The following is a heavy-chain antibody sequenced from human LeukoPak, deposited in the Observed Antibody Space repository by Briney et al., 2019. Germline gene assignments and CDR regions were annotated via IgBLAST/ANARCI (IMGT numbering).Heavy chain of an antibody. J-gene: IGHJ5*02. CDR2: IRYDGSNK. V-gene: IGHV3-30*02. CDR1: GFTFSSYG. D-gene: IGHD4-17*01. Sequence: TGGSLRLSCAASGFTFSSYGMHWVRQAPGKGLEWVAFIRYDGSNKYYADSVKGRFTISRDNSKNTLYLQMNSLRAEDTAVYYCAKGHTVTTSLINWFDPWGQGTLVTVSS. CDR3: AKGHTVTTSLINWFDP.